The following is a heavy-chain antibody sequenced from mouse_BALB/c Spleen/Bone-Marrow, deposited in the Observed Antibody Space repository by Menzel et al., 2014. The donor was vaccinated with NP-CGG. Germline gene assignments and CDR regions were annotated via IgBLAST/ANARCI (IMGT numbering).Heavy chain of an antibody. CDR3: TNYGYD. Sequence: VQLQQSGAELVKPGASVKLSCKASGYTFTSYWVHWVKLRPGQGFEWIGEINPSNGDTNYNEKFKRKATLTVDKSSSTAYMQHSSLASEDSAVYYCTNYGYDWGQGTTLTGSS. J-gene: IGHJ2*01. V-gene: IGHV1S16*01. D-gene: IGHD1-2*01. CDR1: GYTFTSYW. CDR2: INPSNGDT.